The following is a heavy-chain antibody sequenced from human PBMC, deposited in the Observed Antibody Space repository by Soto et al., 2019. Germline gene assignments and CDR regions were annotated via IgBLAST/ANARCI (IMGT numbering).Heavy chain of an antibody. CDR1: GGSISSYY. Sequence: PSETLSLTCTVSGGSISSYYWSWIRQPPGKGLEWIGYIYYSGSTNYNPSLKSRVTISVDTSKNQFSLKLSSVTAADTAVYYCARGGYSYGYYYYGMDVWGQGTTVTV. CDR3: ARGGYSYGYYYYGMDV. V-gene: IGHV4-59*01. J-gene: IGHJ6*02. CDR2: IYYSGST. D-gene: IGHD5-18*01.